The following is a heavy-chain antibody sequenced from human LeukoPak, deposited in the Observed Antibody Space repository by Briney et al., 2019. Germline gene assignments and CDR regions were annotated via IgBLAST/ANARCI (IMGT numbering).Heavy chain of an antibody. J-gene: IGHJ1*01. D-gene: IGHD6-6*01. CDR2: ITGSGGST. CDR1: GFTFSSYA. Sequence: PGGSLRLSYAASGFTFSSYAMSWVRQAPGKGLEWVSAITGSGGSTYYADSVKGRFTISRDDSKNTLYLQMNSLRAEDTAVYYCAKREYLTSSGEYFQHWGQSTLVTVSS. CDR3: AKREYLTSSGEYFQH. V-gene: IGHV3-23*01.